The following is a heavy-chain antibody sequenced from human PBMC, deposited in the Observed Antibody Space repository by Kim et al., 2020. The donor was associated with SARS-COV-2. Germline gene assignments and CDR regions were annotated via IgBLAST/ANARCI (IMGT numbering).Heavy chain of an antibody. CDR2: ISYDGSNK. V-gene: IGHV3-30*18. CDR1: GFIFSNYG. D-gene: IGHD2-15*01. CDR3: AKSQYCSGGSCYSSVSYYGMDV. J-gene: IGHJ6*02. Sequence: GGSLRLSCAASGFIFSNYGMHWVRQAPGKGLEWVAVISYDGSNKFYADSVKGRFTISRDNSKHTIYLQLNSLRAEDTAVYYCAKSQYCSGGSCYSSVSYYGMDVWGQGTTVIVSS.